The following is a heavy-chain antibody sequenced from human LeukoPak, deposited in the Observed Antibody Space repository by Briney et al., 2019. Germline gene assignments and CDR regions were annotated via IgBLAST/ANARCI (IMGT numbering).Heavy chain of an antibody. J-gene: IGHJ6*02. Sequence: GGSLRLSCAASGFTFSSYAMSWVRQAPGKGLEWVSAISGSGGSTYYADSVKGRFTISRVNSKNTLYLQMNSLRAEDTAVYYCAKSVGKTYYYYGMDVWGQGTTVTVSS. CDR3: AKSVGKTYYYYGMDV. CDR2: ISGSGGST. V-gene: IGHV3-23*01. D-gene: IGHD4-23*01. CDR1: GFTFSSYA.